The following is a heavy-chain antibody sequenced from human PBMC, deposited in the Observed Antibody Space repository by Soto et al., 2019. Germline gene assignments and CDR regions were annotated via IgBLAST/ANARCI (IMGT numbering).Heavy chain of an antibody. CDR2: ISGYNGDT. CDR1: DYTFSNYG. Sequence: QVQLVQSGAEVRKPGASVKVSCKASDYTFSNYGFTWVRQAPGQGLEWMGWISGYNGDTDYAQKFQGRVTMTTDRYTSTAYMEVRSLRSDDRAVYYCARDKPQQIVGYNYYYGMDVWGQGTTVTVSS. CDR3: ARDKPQQIVGYNYYYGMDV. D-gene: IGHD6-6*01. J-gene: IGHJ6*02. V-gene: IGHV1-18*01.